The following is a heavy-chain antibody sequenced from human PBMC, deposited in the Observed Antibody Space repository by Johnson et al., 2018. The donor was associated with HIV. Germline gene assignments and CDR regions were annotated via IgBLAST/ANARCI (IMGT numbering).Heavy chain of an antibody. V-gene: IGHV3-30*04. CDR2: ISFDGANT. Sequence: QVQLVESGGGVVQPGRSLRLSCAASGFTFSSYTMHWVRQAPGKGLEWVAVISFDGANTYYADSVKGRFTISRDNSKKTLYLQMNSLSVEDPAVYYCARINVDTTFYRAFDIWGQGTMVTVSS. J-gene: IGHJ3*02. CDR1: GFTFSSYT. D-gene: IGHD5-18*01. CDR3: ARINVDTTFYRAFDI.